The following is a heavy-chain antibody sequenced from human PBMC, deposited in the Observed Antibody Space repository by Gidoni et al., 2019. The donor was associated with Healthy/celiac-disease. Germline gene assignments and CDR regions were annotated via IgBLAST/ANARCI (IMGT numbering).Heavy chain of an antibody. D-gene: IGHD6-6*01. J-gene: IGHJ2*01. CDR3: ARGRFKYSSSSYWYFDL. CDR1: GGSFSGYY. CDR2: INHSGST. Sequence: QVQLQQWGAGLLKPSETLSLTCAVYGGSFSGYYWSWIRQPPGKGLAWIGEINHSGSTNYNPSLKSRVTISVYTSKNPSSLKLSSVTAADTAVYYCARGRFKYSSSSYWYFDLWGRGTLVTVSS. V-gene: IGHV4-34*01.